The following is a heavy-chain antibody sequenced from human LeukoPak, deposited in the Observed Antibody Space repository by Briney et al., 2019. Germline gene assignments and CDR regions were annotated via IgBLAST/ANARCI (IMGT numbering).Heavy chain of an antibody. CDR1: GGSISNYY. CDR3: ARGVRYDSSGYYYFDY. Sequence: PSETLSLTCTVSGGSISNYYWSWIRQPAGKGLEWIGRIYTSGSTNYNPSLKSRVTMSVDTSKNQFSLKLSSVTAADTAVYYCARGVRYDSSGYYYFDYWGQGTLVTVSS. J-gene: IGHJ4*02. V-gene: IGHV4-4*07. CDR2: IYTSGST. D-gene: IGHD3-22*01.